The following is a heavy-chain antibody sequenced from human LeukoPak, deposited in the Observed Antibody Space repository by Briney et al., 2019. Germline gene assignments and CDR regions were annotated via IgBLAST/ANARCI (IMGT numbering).Heavy chain of an antibody. J-gene: IGHJ3*02. D-gene: IGHD4-11*01. CDR2: IKSKTDGGTT. Sequence: PGGSLRLSCAASGFTFSNAWMSWVRQAPGKGLEWVGRIKSKTDGGTTDYAAPVKGRFTISRDDSKNTLYLQMNSLKTEDTAVYYCTTDRAGDYDAFDIWGQGTMVTVSS. V-gene: IGHV3-15*01. CDR3: TTDRAGDYDAFDI. CDR1: GFTFSNAW.